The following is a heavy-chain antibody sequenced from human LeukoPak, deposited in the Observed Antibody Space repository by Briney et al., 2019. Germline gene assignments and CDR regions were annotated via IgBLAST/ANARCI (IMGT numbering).Heavy chain of an antibody. CDR3: ARLRGSSSWPRGWFDP. J-gene: IGHJ5*02. CDR2: IYYSGST. Sequence: PSETLSLTCTVSGGSISSYYWSWIRQPPGKGLEWIGYIYYSGSTNYNPSLKSRVTISVDTSKNQFSLKLSSVTAADTAMYYCARLRGSSSWPRGWFDPWGQGTLVTVSS. D-gene: IGHD6-13*01. V-gene: IGHV4-59*12. CDR1: GGSISSYY.